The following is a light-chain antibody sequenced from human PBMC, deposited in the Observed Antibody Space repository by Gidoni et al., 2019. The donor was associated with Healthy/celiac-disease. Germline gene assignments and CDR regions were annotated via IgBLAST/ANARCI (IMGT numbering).Light chain of an antibody. CDR3: QQYNSYPYT. CDR1: QSISSW. CDR2: KAS. Sequence: DIQMTQSPSTLSASVGDRVTITCRASQSISSWLAWYQQKPGKAPKLLIYKASSLESGDPSSFSGSGSGTEFTLTISSLQPDDFATYYCQQYNSYPYTFGQGTKLEIK. J-gene: IGKJ2*01. V-gene: IGKV1-5*03.